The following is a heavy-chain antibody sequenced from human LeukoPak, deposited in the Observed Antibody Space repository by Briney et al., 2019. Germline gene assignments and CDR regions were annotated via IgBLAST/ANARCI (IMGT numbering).Heavy chain of an antibody. V-gene: IGHV1-46*01. Sequence: ASVKVSCKAFGYTFTSNYMHWVRQAPGQGPEWMGVISPSGGSTTYAQKFQGRVTLTRDMSTSTDYLELSSLRSEDTAVYCCARDNSVRDEAWWFNPWGQGTLVTASS. D-gene: IGHD5-24*01. CDR2: ISPSGGST. J-gene: IGHJ5*02. CDR1: GYTFTSNY. CDR3: ARDNSVRDEAWWFNP.